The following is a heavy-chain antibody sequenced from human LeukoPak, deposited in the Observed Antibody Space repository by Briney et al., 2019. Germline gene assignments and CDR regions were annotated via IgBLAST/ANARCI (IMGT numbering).Heavy chain of an antibody. J-gene: IGHJ4*02. CDR2: INPNSGGT. V-gene: IGHV1-2*02. D-gene: IGHD3-22*01. CDR1: GYTFTGYY. CDR3: ARDVLSDTYYYDSSGYYHGPLFDY. Sequence: ASVKVSRKASGYTFTGYYMHWVRQAPGQGLEWMGWINPNSGGTNYAQKFQGRVTMTRDTSISTAYMELSRLRSDDTAVYYCARDVLSDTYYYDSSGYYHGPLFDYWGQGTLVTVSS.